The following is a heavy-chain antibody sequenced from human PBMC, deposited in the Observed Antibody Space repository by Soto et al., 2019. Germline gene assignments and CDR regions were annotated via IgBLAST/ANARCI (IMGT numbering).Heavy chain of an antibody. V-gene: IGHV4-34*01. CDR3: ARSQQIQYYDLLTGYPT. CDR1: GGSFSGYY. J-gene: IGHJ5*02. D-gene: IGHD3-9*01. Sequence: SETLSLTCAVYGGSFSGYYWSWIRQPPGKGLEWIGEINHSGSTNYNPSLKSRVTISVDTSKNQFSLKLSSVTAADTAVYYCARSQQIQYYDLLTGYPTWGQGTLVTVSS. CDR2: INHSGST.